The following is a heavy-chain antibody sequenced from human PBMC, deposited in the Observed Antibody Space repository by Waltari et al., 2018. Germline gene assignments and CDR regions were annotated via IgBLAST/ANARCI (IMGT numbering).Heavy chain of an antibody. Sequence: QLQLQESGPGLVKPSETLSLTCAVSGGSTRSSRHYWGWIRQPPGKGLEWIGYIYHSGSTHYNPSLKSRVTISVDTSKNQFSLRLTSVTAADTAVYYCARRGQTTVSYYFDYWGQGTLVTVSS. CDR2: IYHSGST. CDR3: ARRGQTTVSYYFDY. CDR1: GGSTRSSRHY. J-gene: IGHJ4*02. V-gene: IGHV4-30-4*08. D-gene: IGHD4-4*01.